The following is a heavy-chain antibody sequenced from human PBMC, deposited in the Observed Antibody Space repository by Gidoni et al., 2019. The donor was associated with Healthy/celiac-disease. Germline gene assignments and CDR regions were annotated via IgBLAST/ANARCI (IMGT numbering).Heavy chain of an antibody. D-gene: IGHD2-2*01. Sequence: EVQLVESGGGLVQPGGSLRRSCAASGFTFSSYWLSWVRQAPGKGLEWVANIKQDGSEKYYVDSVKGRFTISRDNAKNPLYLQMNSLRAEDTAVYYCARDRGYCSSTSCYQWFDPWGQGTLVTVSS. V-gene: IGHV3-7*01. CDR1: GFTFSSYW. CDR3: ARDRGYCSSTSCYQWFDP. J-gene: IGHJ5*02. CDR2: IKQDGSEK.